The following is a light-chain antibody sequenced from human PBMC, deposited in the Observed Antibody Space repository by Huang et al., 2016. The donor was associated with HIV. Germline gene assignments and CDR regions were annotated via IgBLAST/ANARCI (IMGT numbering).Light chain of an antibody. CDR1: QSVSSSY. J-gene: IGKJ2*01. CDR3: QQYGSSYT. Sequence: EIVLTQSPGTLSLSPGERATLSCRASQSVSSSYLAWYRQRPGQAPRLVIYGTSNRATGITDMFSGSGSGTDVTLTISRLEPEDFAVYYCQQYGSSYTFGQGTKLEIK. V-gene: IGKV3-20*01. CDR2: GTS.